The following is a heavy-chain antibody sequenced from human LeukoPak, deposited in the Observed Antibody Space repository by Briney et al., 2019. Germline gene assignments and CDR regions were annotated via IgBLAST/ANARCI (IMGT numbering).Heavy chain of an antibody. D-gene: IGHD4-17*01. V-gene: IGHV3-30*18. CDR1: GFTFSSYG. CDR2: ISYDGSNK. CDR3: AKDRSGYGDYDY. Sequence: GGSLRLTCAASGFTFSSYGMQWVRQAPGKGLEWVAVISYDGSNKYYADSVKGRFTISRDNSKNTLYLQMNSLRAEDTAVYYCAKDRSGYGDYDYWGQGTLVTVSS. J-gene: IGHJ4*02.